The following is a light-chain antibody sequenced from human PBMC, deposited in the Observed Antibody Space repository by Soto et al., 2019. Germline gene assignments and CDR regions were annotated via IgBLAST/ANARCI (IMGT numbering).Light chain of an antibody. CDR1: QSVLSSSNNRNY. CDR2: WAS. Sequence: DIVMTQSPDSLAVSLGERATINCKSSQSVLSSSNNRNYLAWYQQKSGQPPKLLIYWASTRESGVPDRFSGSGSGTDFTLKISRVEAEDVGVYYCMQALQTPRTFGQGTKVEIK. J-gene: IGKJ1*01. CDR3: MQALQTPRT. V-gene: IGKV4-1*01.